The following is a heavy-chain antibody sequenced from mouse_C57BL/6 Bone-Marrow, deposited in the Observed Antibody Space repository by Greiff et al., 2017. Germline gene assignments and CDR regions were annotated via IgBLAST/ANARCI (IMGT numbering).Heavy chain of an antibody. V-gene: IGHV1-72*01. CDR2: IDPNSGGT. CDR3: ARGRPTVVAHWYFDV. J-gene: IGHJ1*03. CDR1: GYTFTSYW. Sequence: QVQLQQPGAELVKPGASVKLSCKASGYTFTSYWMHWVKQRPGRGLEWIGRIDPNSGGTKYNEKFKSKATLTVDKPSSTAYMQLSSLTSEDSAVYYCARGRPTVVAHWYFDVWGTGTTVTVSS. D-gene: IGHD1-1*01.